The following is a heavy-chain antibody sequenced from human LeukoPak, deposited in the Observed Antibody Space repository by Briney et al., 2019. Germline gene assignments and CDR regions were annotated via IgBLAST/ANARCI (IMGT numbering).Heavy chain of an antibody. CDR1: GFTFSSYE. CDR3: ARDPDTMVRGVIPNQY. D-gene: IGHD3-10*01. V-gene: IGHV3-48*03. Sequence: GGSLRLSCAASGFTFSSYEMNWVRQAPGKGLEWVSYISSSGSTICYADSVKGRFTISRDNSKNTLYLQMNSLRAEDTAVYYCARDPDTMVRGVIPNQYWGQGTLVTVSS. CDR2: ISSSGSTI. J-gene: IGHJ4*02.